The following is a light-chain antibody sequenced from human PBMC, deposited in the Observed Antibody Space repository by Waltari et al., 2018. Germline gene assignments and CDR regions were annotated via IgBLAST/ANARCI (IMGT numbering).Light chain of an antibody. CDR1: SLRRYY. Sequence: SSELTQDPAVSVALGQTVRITYQGDSLRRYYASWYQQRPGQAPVLVLYGQNNRPSGIPDRFSGPASGTTASLTITGTQAEDEADYYCHSRDTISTRVFGGGTRLTV. CDR3: HSRDTISTRV. J-gene: IGLJ3*02. CDR2: GQN. V-gene: IGLV3-19*01.